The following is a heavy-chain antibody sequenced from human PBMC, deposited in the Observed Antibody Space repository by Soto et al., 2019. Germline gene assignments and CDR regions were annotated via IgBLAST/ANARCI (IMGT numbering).Heavy chain of an antibody. CDR3: ARVGTSYARRGLDV. CDR2: IYYSGST. V-gene: IGHV4-31*03. J-gene: IGHJ6*02. CDR1: GGAIDSGGYY. Sequence: QVKLQESGPGRVKPSQTLSLTCNVSGGAIDSGGYYWCWIRQHPGKGLEWIGYIYYSGSTYYNPSLRLRVSISIDTSKNQCSLELISVTAADTAVYYCARVGTSYARRGLDVWGQGTTVTVSS. D-gene: IGHD7-27*01.